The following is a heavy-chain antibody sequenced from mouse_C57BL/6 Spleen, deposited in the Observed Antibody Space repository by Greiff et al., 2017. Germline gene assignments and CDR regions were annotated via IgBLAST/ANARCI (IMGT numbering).Heavy chain of an antibody. CDR2: FDPNSGGT. Sequence: QVQLQQPGAALVKPGASVKLSCKASGYTFTSYWLHWVKQMPGRGLEWIGRFDPNSGGTKYNEKFKSKATLTVAKPSSTAYMQLSSLTSEDSAVYYCARSGYGLDYFDYWGQGTTLTVSS. CDR1: GYTFTSYW. J-gene: IGHJ2*01. CDR3: ARSGYGLDYFDY. D-gene: IGHD2-10*02. V-gene: IGHV1-72*01.